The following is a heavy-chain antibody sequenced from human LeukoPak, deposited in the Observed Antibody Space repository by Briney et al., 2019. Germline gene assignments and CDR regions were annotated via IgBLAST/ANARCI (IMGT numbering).Heavy chain of an antibody. D-gene: IGHD6-13*01. Sequence: SETLSLTCTVSGDSISSSGYYWGWIRQPPGKGLEWIGRIYCSGSTYYNSSLNRRVTISVDTSKNQFSLILSSVTAADTAVYYGARLPYSSSWYGIYYFDYWGQGTLVTVSS. J-gene: IGHJ4*02. V-gene: IGHV4-39*01. CDR3: ARLPYSSSWYGIYYFDY. CDR2: IYCSGST. CDR1: GDSISSSGYY.